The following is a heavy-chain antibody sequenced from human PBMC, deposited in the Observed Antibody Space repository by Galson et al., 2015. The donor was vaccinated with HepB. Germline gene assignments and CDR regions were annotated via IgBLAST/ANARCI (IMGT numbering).Heavy chain of an antibody. D-gene: IGHD3-3*01. CDR3: ARDPSSITIFGVTNFGWFDP. V-gene: IGHV1-3*01. J-gene: IGHJ5*02. CDR1: GYTFTSYA. Sequence: SVKVSCKASGYTFTSYAMHWVRQAPGQRLEWMGWINAGNGNTKYSQKFQGRVTITRDTSASTAYMELSSLRSEDTAVYYCARDPSSITIFGVTNFGWFDPWGQGTLVTVSS. CDR2: INAGNGNT.